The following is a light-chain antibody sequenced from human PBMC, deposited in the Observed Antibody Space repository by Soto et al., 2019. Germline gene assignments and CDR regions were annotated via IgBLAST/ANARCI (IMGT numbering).Light chain of an antibody. J-gene: IGKJ3*01. CDR2: AAS. Sequence: EIVLTQSPGTLSLSPGERATLSCRASQSVSVNSLAWYQRKGGQAPRLLIYAASTRATGVPDRFSGTGSGTDFARTISRLETGDSAVYYCQQYGGSPFTFGPGTKVDIK. CDR3: QQYGGSPFT. CDR1: QSVSVNS. V-gene: IGKV3-20*01.